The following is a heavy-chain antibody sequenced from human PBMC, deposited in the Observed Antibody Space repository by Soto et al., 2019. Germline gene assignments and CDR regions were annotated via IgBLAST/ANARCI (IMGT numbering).Heavy chain of an antibody. J-gene: IGHJ5*02. D-gene: IGHD6-6*01. V-gene: IGHV1-2*02. CDR2: INAHSGGT. CDR3: AKDFTRQLAYWLDP. Sequence: QEQLVQSGAAVKKPGASVKVSCKASGFSFTGYYIHWLRQAPGQGLEWMGWINAHSGGTEYAQKFQGRVTLTRDTSISTAYMTLSSLRSDDTAIYYCAKDFTRQLAYWLDPWGQGTQVTVSS. CDR1: GFSFTGYY.